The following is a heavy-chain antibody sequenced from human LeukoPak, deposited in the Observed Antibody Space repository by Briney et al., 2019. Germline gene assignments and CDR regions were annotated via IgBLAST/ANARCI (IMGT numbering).Heavy chain of an antibody. CDR1: GFAFSNYW. CDR3: AREGLWVGLDSGKTRQAYWES. V-gene: IGHV3-7*04. J-gene: IGHJ3*01. D-gene: IGHD2-21*01. CDR2: IKEDGSEK. Sequence: GGSLRLSCAASGFAFSNYWMSWVRQAPGKGIKWAANIKEDGSEKYYADSVKGRFTISRDNAKNSLNLQMNSLRAEDTAVYYCAREGLWVGLDSGKTRQAYWESWGQGTMVTVSS.